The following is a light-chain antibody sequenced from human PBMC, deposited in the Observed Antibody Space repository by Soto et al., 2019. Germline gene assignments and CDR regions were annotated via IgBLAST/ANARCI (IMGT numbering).Light chain of an antibody. V-gene: IGLV2-8*01. CDR3: SSYAGSNTDV. J-gene: IGLJ1*01. CDR2: EVS. CDR1: SSDVGGYNY. Sequence: QSALTQPPSASGSRGHSVTISCTGTSSDVGGYNYVSWYQQHPGKAPKLMIYEVSKRPSGVPDRFSGSKSGNTASLPVSGLQSEDEAEYYCSSYAGSNTDVFGPGTKVTVL.